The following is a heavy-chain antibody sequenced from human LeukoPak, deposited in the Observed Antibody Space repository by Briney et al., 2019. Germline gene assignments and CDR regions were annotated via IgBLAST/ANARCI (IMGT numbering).Heavy chain of an antibody. CDR1: GYTFTGYY. J-gene: IGHJ6*03. CDR2: MNPNSGNT. D-gene: IGHD5-12*01. Sequence: GASVKVSCKASGYTFTGYYMHWVRQATGQGLEWMGWMNPNSGNTGYAQKFQGRVTITRNTSISTAYMELSSLRSEDTAVYYCARGRGGYRFYYYYYMDVWGKGTTVTVSS. CDR3: ARGRGGYRFYYYYYMDV. V-gene: IGHV1-8*03.